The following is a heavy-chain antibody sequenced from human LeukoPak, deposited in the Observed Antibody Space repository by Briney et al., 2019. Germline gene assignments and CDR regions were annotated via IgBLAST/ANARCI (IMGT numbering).Heavy chain of an antibody. CDR3: ARIGASSGYHDAFDI. CDR1: GDSINSLDL. CDR2: IYHSGST. Sequence: PSGTLSLTCTVSGDSINSLDLWSWVRQPPGKGLEWIGEIYHSGSTNYNPSLKSRVTISVDKSKNQFSLKLSSVTAADTAVYYCARIGASSGYHDAFDIWGQGTMVTVSS. J-gene: IGHJ3*02. D-gene: IGHD3-22*01. V-gene: IGHV4-4*02.